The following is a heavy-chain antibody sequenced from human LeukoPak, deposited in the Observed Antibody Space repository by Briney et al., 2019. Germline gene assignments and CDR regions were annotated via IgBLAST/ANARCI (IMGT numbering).Heavy chain of an antibody. D-gene: IGHD3-3*01. CDR1: VFTFSNYW. CDR3: ARAVFDTIFGVVI. J-gene: IGHJ4*02. Sequence: PGGSLRLSCAASVFTFSNYWMSWVRQAPGKGLEWVANIKQDGSETYYVDSVKGRFTISRDNARNSVYLQMNSLGGEDTAVYYCARAVFDTIFGVVIWGQGTQVTVSS. V-gene: IGHV3-7*01. CDR2: IKQDGSET.